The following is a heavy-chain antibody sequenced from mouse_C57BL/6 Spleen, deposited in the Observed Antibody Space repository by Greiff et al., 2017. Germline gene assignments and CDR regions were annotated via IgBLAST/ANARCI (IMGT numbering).Heavy chain of an antibody. J-gene: IGHJ4*01. CDR2: IDPNSGGT. D-gene: IGHD1-1*01. V-gene: IGHV1-72*01. CDR1: GYTFTSYW. Sequence: QVQLQQPGAELVKPGASVKLSCKASGYTFTSYWMHWVKQRPGRGLEWIGRIDPNSGGTKYNEKFKSKATLTVDKPSSTAYMQLSSLTSEDSSVYDCAIDYGSSYDYYAMDYWGQGTSVTVSS. CDR3: AIDYGSSYDYYAMDY.